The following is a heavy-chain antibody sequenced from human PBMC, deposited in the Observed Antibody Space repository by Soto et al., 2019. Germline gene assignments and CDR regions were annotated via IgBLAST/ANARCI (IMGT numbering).Heavy chain of an antibody. CDR3: ARESAGSHKNNWFDP. CDR1: GGSISTYY. CDR2: IYYSGRT. V-gene: IGHV4-59*01. D-gene: IGHD3-10*01. J-gene: IGHJ5*02. Sequence: QVQLQESGPGLVKPSETLSLTCTVSGGSISTYYWSWIRQPPGKGLEWIGYIYYSGRTYNNPSLKSRVTMSVDTSRNQLLLQLNSVTAADTAVYYCARESAGSHKNNWFDPWGQGTLVTVSS.